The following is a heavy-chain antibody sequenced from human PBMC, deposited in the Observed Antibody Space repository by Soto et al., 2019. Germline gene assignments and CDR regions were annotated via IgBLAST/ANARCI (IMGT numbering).Heavy chain of an antibody. CDR3: ARTDRDCYGLEV. CDR1: GFTFRNYD. CDR2: ISAAGDP. V-gene: IGHV3-13*05. J-gene: IGHJ6*02. Sequence: EVQLVESGGGLVQPGGSLRLSCEASGFTFRNYDMHWVRQGTGKGLEWVSGISAAGDPDYADSVEGRFTISRENAQTSFFLQMNSHRVGDTGVYCSARTDRDCYGLEVWSQGTTVNVSS.